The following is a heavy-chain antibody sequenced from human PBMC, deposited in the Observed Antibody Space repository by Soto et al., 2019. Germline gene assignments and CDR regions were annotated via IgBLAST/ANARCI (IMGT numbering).Heavy chain of an antibody. J-gene: IGHJ6*02. D-gene: IGHD3-10*01. V-gene: IGHV3-23*01. CDR2: ISGSGGST. Sequence: QAPGKGLEWVSGISGSGGSTDYADSVRGRFSISRDNFKNTVFLQMNSLRAEDTAVYHCAKSPVIYYYHGLGVCGQGTTVTVPS. CDR3: AKSPVIYYYHGLGV.